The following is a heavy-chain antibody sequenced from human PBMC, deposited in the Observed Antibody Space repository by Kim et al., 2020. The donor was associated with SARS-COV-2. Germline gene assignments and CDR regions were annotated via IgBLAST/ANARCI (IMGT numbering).Heavy chain of an antibody. V-gene: IGHV1-2*06. CDR3: ARVTTAAAGPQKYFDY. D-gene: IGHD6-13*01. CDR1: GYTFTGYY. Sequence: ASVKVSCKASGYTFTGYYMHWVRQAPGQGLEWMGRINPNSGGTNYAQKFQGRVTMTRDTSISTAYMELSSLRSDDTAVYYCARVTTAAAGPQKYFDYWGQGTLVTVSS. J-gene: IGHJ4*02. CDR2: INPNSGGT.